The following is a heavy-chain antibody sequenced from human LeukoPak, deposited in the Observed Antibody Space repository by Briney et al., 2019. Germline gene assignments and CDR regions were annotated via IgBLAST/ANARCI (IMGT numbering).Heavy chain of an antibody. CDR3: ARDHTVTTKLGGLRGYYFDY. J-gene: IGHJ4*02. CDR2: IYHSGST. Sequence: SETLSLTCTVSGYSISSGYYWGWIRQPPGKGLEWIGSIYHSGSTYYNPSLKSRVTISVDTSKNQFSLKLSSVTAADTAVYYCARDHTVTTKLGGLRGYYFDYWGQGTLVTVSS. D-gene: IGHD4-17*01. V-gene: IGHV4-38-2*02. CDR1: GYSISSGYY.